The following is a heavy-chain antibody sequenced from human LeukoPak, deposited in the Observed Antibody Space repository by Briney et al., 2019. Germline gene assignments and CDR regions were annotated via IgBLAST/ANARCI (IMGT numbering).Heavy chain of an antibody. V-gene: IGHV3-20*04. Sequence: GGSLRLSCAASGFTSDDYGMSWVRQAPGKGLEWVSTINSNAAATRYADSVNGRFTISRDNAKNSLYVQMNSLRAEDTALYYCARIDGYNAFNTWGQGTMVTVSS. J-gene: IGHJ3*02. CDR2: INSNAAAT. D-gene: IGHD5-24*01. CDR1: GFTSDDYG. CDR3: ARIDGYNAFNT.